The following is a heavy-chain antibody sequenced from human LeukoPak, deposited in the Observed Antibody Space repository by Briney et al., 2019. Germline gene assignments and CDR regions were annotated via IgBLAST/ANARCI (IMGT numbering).Heavy chain of an antibody. CDR2: ISNSGGDT. Sequence: GGSLRLSCAASGFTFSSYSMSWVRQAPGKGLEWVAAISNSGGDTFYSDSGKGRFTIARDNSKNTLYLQMNSLRVDDTAVYYCAQQLGYCSGGTCYFTYWGQGTLVTVSS. CDR3: AQQLGYCSGGTCYFTY. CDR1: GFTFSSYS. D-gene: IGHD2-15*01. J-gene: IGHJ1*01. V-gene: IGHV3-23*01.